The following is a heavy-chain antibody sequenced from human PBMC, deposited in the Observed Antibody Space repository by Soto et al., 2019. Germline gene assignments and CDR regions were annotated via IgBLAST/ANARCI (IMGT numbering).Heavy chain of an antibody. CDR3: ARAPLTHCSGGSCYSDY. CDR2: ISAYNGNT. V-gene: IGHV1-18*01. D-gene: IGHD2-15*01. Sequence: QVQLVQSGAEVKKPGASVKVSCKASGYTFTSYGISWVRQAPGQGLEWMGWISAYNGNTNYAQKLQGRVTMTTDTSTSTAYMELRSLRSDDTAVYSCARAPLTHCSGGSCYSDYWGQGTLVTVSS. CDR1: GYTFTSYG. J-gene: IGHJ4*02.